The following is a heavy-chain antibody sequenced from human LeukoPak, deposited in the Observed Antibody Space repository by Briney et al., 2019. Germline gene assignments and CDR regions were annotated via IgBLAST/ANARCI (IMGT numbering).Heavy chain of an antibody. J-gene: IGHJ6*03. D-gene: IGHD3-3*01. V-gene: IGHV3-23*01. Sequence: GGSLRLSCAASGFTISSHAMSWVRQAPGKGLEWVSGISGRDGSTYYADSVKGRFTISRDNSKNTLYVQMNSLRAEDTAVYYCARDLKDFWSGYYTLHGYYYYYMDVWGKGTTVTVSS. CDR2: ISGRDGST. CDR1: GFTISSHA. CDR3: ARDLKDFWSGYYTLHGYYYYYMDV.